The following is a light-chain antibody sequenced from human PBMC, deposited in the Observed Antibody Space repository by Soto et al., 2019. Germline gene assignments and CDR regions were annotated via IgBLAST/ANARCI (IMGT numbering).Light chain of an antibody. CDR1: QSISSW. CDR3: HLGT. Sequence: DIQMTQSPSTLSASVGDRVTITCRASQSISSWLAWYQQKPGKAPKLLVYKASTLESGVPSRFSGSGSGTEFTLTISSLQPDDFVTYYCHLGTFGQGTKVEIK. CDR2: KAS. V-gene: IGKV1-5*03. J-gene: IGKJ1*01.